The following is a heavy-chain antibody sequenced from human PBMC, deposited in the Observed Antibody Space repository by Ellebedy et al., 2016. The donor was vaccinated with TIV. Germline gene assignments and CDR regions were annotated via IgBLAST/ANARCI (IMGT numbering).Heavy chain of an antibody. CDR1: GFTFRRYA. CDR3: AKDAQREGDTYGYVAGWFDP. CDR2: ISGSGGTT. J-gene: IGHJ5*02. Sequence: PGGSLRLSCAASGFTFRRYAMSWVRQAPGKGLEWVSSISGSGGTTYYADSVKGRFIISRDNSKNTLYLQMNSLRVEDTAVYYCAKDAQREGDTYGYVAGWFDPWGPGTLVTVTS. V-gene: IGHV3-23*01. D-gene: IGHD3-16*01.